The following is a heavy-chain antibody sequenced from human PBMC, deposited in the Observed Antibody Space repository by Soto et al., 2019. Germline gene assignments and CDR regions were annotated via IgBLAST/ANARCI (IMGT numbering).Heavy chain of an antibody. CDR1: GATFSGSA. CDR3: ARGFTTGGTIRGFDY. D-gene: IGHD1-1*01. V-gene: IGHV1-69*01. Sequence: QVQLVQSGAGVKRPGSSVKVSCKASGATFSGSAFSWVRQAPGQGLEWMGGITPTLGTTNYAQHLQGRVTNNAEGSTATSFMELNSLTSADNAIYYCARGFTTGGTIRGFDYWGQGTLVTVSS. J-gene: IGHJ4*02. CDR2: ITPTLGTT.